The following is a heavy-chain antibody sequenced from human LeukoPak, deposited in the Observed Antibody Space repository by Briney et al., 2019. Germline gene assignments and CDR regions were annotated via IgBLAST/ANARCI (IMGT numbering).Heavy chain of an antibody. Sequence: WGSLRLSCAASGFTFSSYSMNWVRQAPGRGLEWVSTISSRGDRTYDADSVRGRFITSRDNSQNSLYLQMNSLRAEDTAVYYCAKGPRPDISVAHTLERWGQGTLVTVSS. J-gene: IGHJ4*01. CDR3: AKGPRPDISVAHTLER. D-gene: IGHD6-19*01. CDR2: ISSRGDRT. CDR1: GFTFSSYS. V-gene: IGHV3-23*01.